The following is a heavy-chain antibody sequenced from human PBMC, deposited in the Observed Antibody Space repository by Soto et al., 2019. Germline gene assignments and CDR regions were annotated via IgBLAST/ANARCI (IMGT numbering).Heavy chain of an antibody. CDR1: GGSISSDYYY. CDR2: IYYTGST. V-gene: IGHV4-30-4*01. CDR3: ATVRAPYFDY. J-gene: IGHJ4*02. Sequence: HVQLQESGPGLVKPSQTLSLTCTVSGGSISSDYYYWSWIRQPPGKGLEWLAFIYYTGSTYYNPSLKSRLTLSIDTSKNQFSLSLRAVTAADTAVYYCATVRAPYFDYWGQGTLVTVSS.